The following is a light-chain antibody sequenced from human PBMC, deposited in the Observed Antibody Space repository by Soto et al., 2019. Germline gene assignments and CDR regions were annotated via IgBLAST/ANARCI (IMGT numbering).Light chain of an antibody. CDR2: GAS. CDR3: QQYNNWPPDRT. CDR1: QSVSSN. Sequence: EIVMTQSPATLSVSPGERATLSCRASQSVSSNLAWYQQKPGQAPRLLIYGASTRATGIPARFSGSGSGTEFTLTISSLQSEDFAIYLCQQYNNWPPDRTFGQGTNVEIK. V-gene: IGKV3-15*01. J-gene: IGKJ1*01.